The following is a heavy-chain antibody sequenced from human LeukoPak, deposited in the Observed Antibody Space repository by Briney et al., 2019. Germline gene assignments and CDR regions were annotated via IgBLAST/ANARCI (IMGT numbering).Heavy chain of an antibody. Sequence: PSETLSLTCTVPGGSISSYYWSWIRQPAGKGLEWIGRIHTSGSTNYNPSLKSRVTISVDTSKNQFSLKLSSVTAADTAVYYCARQLFTTSRHFDSWGQGTLVTVSS. D-gene: IGHD2-2*01. CDR3: ARQLFTTSRHFDS. J-gene: IGHJ4*02. CDR1: GGSISSYY. V-gene: IGHV4-4*07. CDR2: IHTSGST.